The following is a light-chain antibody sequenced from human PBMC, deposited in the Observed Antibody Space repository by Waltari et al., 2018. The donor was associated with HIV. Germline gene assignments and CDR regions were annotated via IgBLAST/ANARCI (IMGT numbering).Light chain of an antibody. V-gene: IGKV1-39*01. Sequence: IQLTQSPSSLSASLGDKVTITCRASQNINTFLNWYHVRPGKAPRLLIYGVSDLPTGVPSRFIGGGSGTDFTLTINNLQPEDFASYFCQQTYSVSITFGPGTRLEI. CDR2: GVS. CDR3: QQTYSVSIT. J-gene: IGKJ5*01. CDR1: QNINTF.